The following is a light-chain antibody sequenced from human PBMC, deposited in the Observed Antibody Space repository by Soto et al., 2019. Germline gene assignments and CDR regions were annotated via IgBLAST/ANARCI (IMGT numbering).Light chain of an antibody. CDR1: SNDIGGYNY. J-gene: IGLJ2*01. Sequence: QSALTQPASVSGSPGQSITISCTGTSNDIGGYNYVAWYQQRPGKAPKLMIYDVTNRPSGVSNRFSGSKSGSTASLTISGLQAEDEADYYCSSYTSNTTPVFGGGTKLTVL. V-gene: IGLV2-14*01. CDR2: DVT. CDR3: SSYTSNTTPV.